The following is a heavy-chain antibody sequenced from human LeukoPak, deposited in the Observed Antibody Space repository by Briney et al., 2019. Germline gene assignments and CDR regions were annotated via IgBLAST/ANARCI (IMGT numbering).Heavy chain of an antibody. CDR1: GYTFTNYY. CDR2: INPAGGYT. CDR3: ATQEGATPAFDI. J-gene: IGHJ3*02. V-gene: IGHV1-46*01. D-gene: IGHD1-26*01. Sequence: ASVKVSCKASGYTFTNYYIHWVRQAPGQGLEWMGIINPAGGYTTYAQKFQGRVTMTRDTSTSTAYMELSSLRSEDTAVYYCATQEGATPAFDIWGQGTMVTVSS.